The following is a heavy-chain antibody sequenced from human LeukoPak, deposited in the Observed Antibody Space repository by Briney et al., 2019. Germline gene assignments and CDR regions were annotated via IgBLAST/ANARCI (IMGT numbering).Heavy chain of an antibody. CDR2: IYYSGST. CDR3: AREGTAGTNLNWFDP. D-gene: IGHD1-1*01. Sequence: SETLSPTCTVSGGSISSYYWSWIRQPPGKGLEWIGYIYYSGSTNYNPSLKSRVTISVDTSKNQFSLKLSSVTAADTAVYYCAREGTAGTNLNWFDPWGQGTLVTVSS. CDR1: GGSISSYY. J-gene: IGHJ5*02. V-gene: IGHV4-59*01.